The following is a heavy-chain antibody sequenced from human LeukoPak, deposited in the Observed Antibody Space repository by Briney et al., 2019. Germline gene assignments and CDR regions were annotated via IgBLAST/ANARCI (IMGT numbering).Heavy chain of an antibody. CDR2: IYYSGST. J-gene: IGHJ3*02. V-gene: IGHV4-59*08. D-gene: IGHD3-3*01. CDR3: ARLTDYDYDFWSAYNPPDAFDI. Sequence: SETLSLTCTVSGGSISSYYWSWIRQPPGKGLEWIGYIYYSGSTNYNPSLKSRVTISVDTSKNQFSLKLSSVTAADTAVYYCARLTDYDYDFWSAYNPPDAFDIWGQGTMVTVSS. CDR1: GGSISSYY.